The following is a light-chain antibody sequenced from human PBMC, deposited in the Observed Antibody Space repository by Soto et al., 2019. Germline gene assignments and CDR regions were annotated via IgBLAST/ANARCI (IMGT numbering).Light chain of an antibody. CDR1: SSDVGGYNY. V-gene: IGLV2-14*01. CDR3: SSYTSSSARV. CDR2: EVS. Sequence: QSALTQPASVSGSPGQSITISCTGTSSDVGGYNYVSWYQQHPGKAPKLMIYEVSNRPSGVSNRLSGFKSDNTASLTISGLQAEDEADYYCSSYTSSSARVFGGGTKVTVL. J-gene: IGLJ2*01.